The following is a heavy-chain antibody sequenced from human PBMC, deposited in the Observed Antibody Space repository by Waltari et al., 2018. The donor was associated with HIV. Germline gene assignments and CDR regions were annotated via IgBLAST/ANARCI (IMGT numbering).Heavy chain of an antibody. Sequence: EVQVVESGGGLVQPGGSLRRSCAASGFTFSKYLMHWVRQVPGQWLVWVSRIKMYGSVTYYADSVKRRFSISRDNAKNTLFLQMNSLRVEATAVYYCVKGNDYGGPEVWGQGTLVTVSS. CDR1: GFTFSKYL. V-gene: IGHV3-74*01. D-gene: IGHD4-17*01. CDR2: IKMYGSVT. CDR3: VKGNDYGGPEV. J-gene: IGHJ4*02.